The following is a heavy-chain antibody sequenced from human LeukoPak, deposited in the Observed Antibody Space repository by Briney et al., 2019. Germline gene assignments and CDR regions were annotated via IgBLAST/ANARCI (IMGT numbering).Heavy chain of an antibody. D-gene: IGHD2-2*01. Sequence: PRGSQRLSCAASGFSFSDYAMDWVRQAPGKGLEWVSAISSNSAYIFYADSVEGRFTISRDNAKSSVSLQMNSLRDDDTAVYYCARIFRYQLIDYYALDGWGQGTTVTVS. CDR1: GFSFSDYA. V-gene: IGHV3-21*01. J-gene: IGHJ6*02. CDR3: ARIFRYQLIDYYALDG. CDR2: ISSNSAYI.